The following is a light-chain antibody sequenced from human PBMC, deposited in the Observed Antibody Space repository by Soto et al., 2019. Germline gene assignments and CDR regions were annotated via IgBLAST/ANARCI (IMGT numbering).Light chain of an antibody. Sequence: EIVLAQSPGTLSLSPGERATLSCRASQSVDSSYLAWYHQRPGQAPRLLIYGASSRATGIPARFSGSGSGTEFTLTISSLQSEDFAVYYCQQYNKWPWTFGQGTKVDI. CDR3: QQYNKWPWT. CDR2: GAS. V-gene: IGKV3D-15*01. J-gene: IGKJ1*01. CDR1: QSVDSSY.